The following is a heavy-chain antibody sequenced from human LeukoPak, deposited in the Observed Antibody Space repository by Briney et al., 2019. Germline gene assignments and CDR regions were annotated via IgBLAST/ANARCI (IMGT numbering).Heavy chain of an antibody. CDR2: ISSNGGST. V-gene: IGHV3-64D*09. D-gene: IGHD4-17*01. Sequence: GGSLRLSCAASGFTFSSYAMHWVRQAPGKGLEYVSGISSNGGSTSYADSLKGRFTISRDNSKNTVYLQMSSLRVEDTAVYYCVNDYGDYVRKFDYWGQGTLVTVSA. J-gene: IGHJ4*02. CDR3: VNDYGDYVRKFDY. CDR1: GFTFSSYA.